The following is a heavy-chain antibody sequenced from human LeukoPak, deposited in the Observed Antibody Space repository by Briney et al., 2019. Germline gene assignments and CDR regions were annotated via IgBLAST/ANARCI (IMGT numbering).Heavy chain of an antibody. Sequence: ETLSLTCTVSGGSISSYYWSWCRQPPGGERVGLGDIFYSRSTNYNPSLKRRVTITVDTSKNQFSLKLSSVTAADTAVYYCASGSRDGYNSDAFDIWGQGTMVTVSS. CDR1: GGSISSYY. V-gene: IGHV4-59*01. CDR3: ASGSRDGYNSDAFDI. D-gene: IGHD5-24*01. J-gene: IGHJ3*02. CDR2: IFYSRST.